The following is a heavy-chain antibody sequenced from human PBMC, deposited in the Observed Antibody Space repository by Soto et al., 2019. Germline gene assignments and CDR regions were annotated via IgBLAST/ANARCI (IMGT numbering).Heavy chain of an antibody. CDR2: ISYDGSNK. J-gene: IGHJ4*02. Sequence: GGSLILSCAASGFTFSSYGMHWVRQAPGKGLEWVAVISYDGSNKYYADSVKGRFTISRDNSKNTLYLQMNSLRAEDTAVYYCAKSKRGYTAMAPNFDYWGQGTLVTVSS. CDR3: AKSKRGYTAMAPNFDY. V-gene: IGHV3-30*18. D-gene: IGHD5-18*01. CDR1: GFTFSSYG.